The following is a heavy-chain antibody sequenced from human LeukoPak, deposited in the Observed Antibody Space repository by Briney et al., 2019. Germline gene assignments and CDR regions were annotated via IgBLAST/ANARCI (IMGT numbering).Heavy chain of an antibody. CDR3: ARVGDCSSTSCYTFDY. Sequence: LSETLSLTCTVSGGSFSSSSYYWGWIRQPPGKGLEWIGSLYYSGSTYYNPSLKSRVTISVDTSKNQFSLRLSSVTAADTAVYYCARVGDCSSTSCYTFDYWGQGTLVTVSS. CDR1: GGSFSSSSYY. CDR2: LYYSGST. V-gene: IGHV4-39*07. J-gene: IGHJ4*02. D-gene: IGHD2-2*02.